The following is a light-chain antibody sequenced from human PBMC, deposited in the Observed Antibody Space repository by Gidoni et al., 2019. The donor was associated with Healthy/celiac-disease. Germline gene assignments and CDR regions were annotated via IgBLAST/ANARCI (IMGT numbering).Light chain of an antibody. CDR1: QSISSY. V-gene: IGKV1-39*01. J-gene: IGKJ4*01. Sequence: IQMTQSPSSLSASVGDRVTITCRASQSISSYLNWYQQKPGKAPKLLIYAASSLQSGGPSRFSGSGSGTDFTLTISSLQPEDFATYYCQQSYSTLLTFGGGTKVEIK. CDR3: QQSYSTLLT. CDR2: AAS.